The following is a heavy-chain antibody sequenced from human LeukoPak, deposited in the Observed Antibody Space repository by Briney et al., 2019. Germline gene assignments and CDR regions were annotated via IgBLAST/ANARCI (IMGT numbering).Heavy chain of an antibody. Sequence: SETLSLTCTVSGDSVRSDSHYWSWIRQPPGKGLELIGYIYYSGSTNYNPSLKSRVTISIDTSKNQFSLKLSSVTAADTAVYYCTRDMPRWFGELWSQGTLVTVSS. CDR1: GDSVRSDSHY. V-gene: IGHV4-61*01. CDR3: TRDMPRWFGEL. CDR2: IYYSGST. J-gene: IGHJ4*02. D-gene: IGHD3-10*01.